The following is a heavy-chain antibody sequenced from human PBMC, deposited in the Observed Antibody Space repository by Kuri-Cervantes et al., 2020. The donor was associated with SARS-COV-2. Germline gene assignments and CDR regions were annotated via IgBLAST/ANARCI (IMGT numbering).Heavy chain of an antibody. CDR1: GYTFTGYY. Sequence: ASVKVSCKASGYTFTGYYMHWVRQAPGQGLEWMGWINPNSGGTNYAQKFQGRVTMTRDTSISTAYMELRSLRSEDTAVYYCAVGDYGGNYPLGSHWGQGTLVTVSS. J-gene: IGHJ4*02. CDR2: INPNSGGT. V-gene: IGHV1-2*02. CDR3: AVGDYGGNYPLGSH. D-gene: IGHD4-23*01.